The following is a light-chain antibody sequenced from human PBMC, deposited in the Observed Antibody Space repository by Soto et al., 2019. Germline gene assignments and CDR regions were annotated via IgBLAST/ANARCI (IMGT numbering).Light chain of an antibody. V-gene: IGLV2-14*01. Sequence: QSALTQPASVSGSPGQSITISCTGTSSDVGAYNYVSWYQQYPGKAPKVIIFEVRKRPSGVSNRFSGSKSGDTASLTISGLQAEDEADYYCCSYAGSRTYLFGTGTKVTVL. CDR2: EVR. CDR3: CSYAGSRTYL. CDR1: SSDVGAYNY. J-gene: IGLJ1*01.